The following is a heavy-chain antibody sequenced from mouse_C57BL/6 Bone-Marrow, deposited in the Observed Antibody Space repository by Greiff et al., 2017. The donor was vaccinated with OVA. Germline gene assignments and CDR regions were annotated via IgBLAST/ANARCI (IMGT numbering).Heavy chain of an antibody. V-gene: IGHV7-3*01. Sequence: EVKLQESGGGLVQPGGSLSLSCAASGFTFTDYYMSWVRQPPGKALEWLGFIRNTANGYTTEYSASVKGRFTISRDNSQSILYLQMNALRTEDSAAYYCARYKKLLRCYAMDYWGQGTSVTVSS. CDR3: ARYKKLLRCYAMDY. CDR2: IRNTANGYTT. J-gene: IGHJ4*01. CDR1: GFTFTDYY. D-gene: IGHD1-1*01.